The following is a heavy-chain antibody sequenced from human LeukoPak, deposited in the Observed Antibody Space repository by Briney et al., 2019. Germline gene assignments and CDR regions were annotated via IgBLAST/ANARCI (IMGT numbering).Heavy chain of an antibody. J-gene: IGHJ6*03. V-gene: IGHV1-69*05. D-gene: IGHD3-10*01. CDR2: IIPIFGTA. Sequence: SVKVSCKASGGTFSSYAISWVRQAPGQGLEWMGGIIPIFGTANYAQKFQGRVTITTDESTSTAYMELSSLRSEDTAVYYCARGGGMYGSGSHYYMDVWGKGTTVTVSS. CDR3: ARGGGMYGSGSHYYMDV. CDR1: GGTFSSYA.